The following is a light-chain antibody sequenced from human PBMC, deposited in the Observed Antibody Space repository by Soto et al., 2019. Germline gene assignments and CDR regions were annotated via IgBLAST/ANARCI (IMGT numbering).Light chain of an antibody. CDR3: HQYGYSSWT. J-gene: IGKJ1*01. V-gene: IGKV3-20*01. CDR1: QSVSSNY. Sequence: EIVLTQSPGTLSLSPGERATLSCRASQSVSSNYLAWYQQKPGQAPRLLIYATSSRATGIPDRFSGSGSGTDFTLAISRLGPEDFAVYYCHQYGYSSWTFGQGTKVEIK. CDR2: ATS.